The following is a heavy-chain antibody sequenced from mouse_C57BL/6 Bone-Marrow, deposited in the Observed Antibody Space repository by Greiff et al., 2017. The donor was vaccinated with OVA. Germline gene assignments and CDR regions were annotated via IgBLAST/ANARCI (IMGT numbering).Heavy chain of an antibody. J-gene: IGHJ3*01. Sequence: EVQRVESGGDLVKPGGSLKLSCAASGFTFSSYGMSWVRQTPDKRLEWVATISSGGSYTYYPDSVKGRFTISRDNAKNTLYLQMSSLKSEDTAMYYCATYDYAPFAYWGQGTLVTVSA. V-gene: IGHV5-6*01. CDR3: ATYDYAPFAY. CDR2: ISSGGSYT. CDR1: GFTFSSYG. D-gene: IGHD2-4*01.